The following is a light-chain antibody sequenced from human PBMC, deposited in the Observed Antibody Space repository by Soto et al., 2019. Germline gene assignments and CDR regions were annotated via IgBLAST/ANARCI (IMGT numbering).Light chain of an antibody. V-gene: IGLV2-14*01. CDR2: QVT. Sequence: VLTQPASVSGSLGQSITISCTGTTRDIAGYNYISWYQQLPGKAPKLMIYQVTIRPSGISNRFSGSKSGNTASLTISGLQAEDEADYYCFSYTSSGTYVFGTGTKVTVL. CDR3: FSYTSSGTYV. J-gene: IGLJ1*01. CDR1: TRDIAGYNY.